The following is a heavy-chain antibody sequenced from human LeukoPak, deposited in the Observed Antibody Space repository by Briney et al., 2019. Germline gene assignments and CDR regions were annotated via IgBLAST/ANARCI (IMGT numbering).Heavy chain of an antibody. D-gene: IGHD5-18*01. V-gene: IGHV3-21*01. CDR2: ITRSSNFI. Sequence: SGGSLRLSCAASGFTFSSYSMNWVRQAPGKGLEWVSSITRSSNFIYYADSLKGRFTISRDNAKNSLYLQMNSLRAEDTAVYYCARDRSRGLLDAFDIWGQGTMVTVSS. CDR3: ARDRSRGLLDAFDI. CDR1: GFTFSSYS. J-gene: IGHJ3*02.